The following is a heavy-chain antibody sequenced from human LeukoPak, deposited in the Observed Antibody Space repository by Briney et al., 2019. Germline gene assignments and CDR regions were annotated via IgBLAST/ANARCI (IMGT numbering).Heavy chain of an antibody. Sequence: ASVKVSCKASGYTFTVYSINWLRQAPGQGLEWMGWITTSTGKPTYAQGFTGRFVFSLDTSVSTTYLHINSLKAEDTAVYYCARDASMVNFDYWGQGSLVTVSS. J-gene: IGHJ4*02. CDR2: ITTSTGKP. CDR1: GYTFTVYS. CDR3: ARDASMVNFDY. D-gene: IGHD5-18*01. V-gene: IGHV7-4-1*02.